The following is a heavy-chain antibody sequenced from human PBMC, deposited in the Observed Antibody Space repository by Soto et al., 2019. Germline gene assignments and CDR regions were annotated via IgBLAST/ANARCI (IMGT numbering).Heavy chain of an antibody. CDR2: ISSSSSTI. J-gene: IGHJ6*02. V-gene: IGHV3-48*02. CDR1: GFTFSSYS. Sequence: LRLSGAASGFTFSSYSMNWVRQAPGKGLEWVSYISSSSSTIYYADSVKGRFTISRDNAKNSLYLQMNSLRDEDTAVYYCARAGAVPVAMGEYYGMDVWGQGTTVTVSS. D-gene: IGHD2-2*01. CDR3: ARAGAVPVAMGEYYGMDV.